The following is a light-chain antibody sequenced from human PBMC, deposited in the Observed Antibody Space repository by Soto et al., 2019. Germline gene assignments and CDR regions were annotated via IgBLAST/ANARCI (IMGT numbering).Light chain of an antibody. V-gene: IGLV1-40*01. J-gene: IGLJ1*01. CDR2: GNS. Sequence: QSVLTQPPSVSGAPGQRVTISCTGSSSNIGAGYDVHWYQQLPGTAPKLLIYGNSNRPSGVPDRFSGSKSGTSPSLAITGLQAEDEADYYFQSYDSSLSGPYVFGTGTQVTVL. CDR1: SSNIGAGYD. CDR3: QSYDSSLSGPYV.